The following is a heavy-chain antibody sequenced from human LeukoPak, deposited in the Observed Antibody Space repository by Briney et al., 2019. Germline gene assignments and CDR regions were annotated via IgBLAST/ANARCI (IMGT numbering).Heavy chain of an antibody. CDR2: ISGSAGST. CDR3: AELGITMIGGV. CDR1: GFTFSSYG. D-gene: IGHD3-10*02. V-gene: IGHV3-23*01. J-gene: IGHJ6*04. Sequence: GGSLRLSCAASGFTFSSYGMSWVRQAPGKGLEWVSAISGSAGSTYYADSVKGRFTISRDNAKNSLYLQMNSLRAEDTAVYYCAELGITMIGGVWGKGTTVTIPS.